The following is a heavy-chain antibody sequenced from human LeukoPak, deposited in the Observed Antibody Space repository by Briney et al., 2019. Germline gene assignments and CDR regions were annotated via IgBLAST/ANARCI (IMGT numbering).Heavy chain of an antibody. CDR2: ISSSSSTI. J-gene: IGHJ4*02. CDR3: VRSNPGSGSYYRGFDS. V-gene: IGHV3-48*02. D-gene: IGHD3-10*01. Sequence: SGGSLRLSCAASGFTFSSYSMQWVRQAPGKGLEWVSYISSSSSTIYYADSVKGRFTISRDNAKNSLYLQMNSLRDEDTAVYYCVRSNPGSGSYYRGFDSWGQGTLVTVSS. CDR1: GFTFSSYS.